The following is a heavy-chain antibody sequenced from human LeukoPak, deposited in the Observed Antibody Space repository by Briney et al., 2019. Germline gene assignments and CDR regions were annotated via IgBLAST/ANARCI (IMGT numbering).Heavy chain of an antibody. CDR2: INHSGST. V-gene: IGHV4-34*01. CDR1: GGSFSGYY. D-gene: IGHD6-19*01. Sequence: SETLSLTCAVYGGSFSGYYWSWIRQPPGKGLEWIGEINHSGSTNYNPSLKSRVTISVDTSKNQFSLKLSSVTAADTAVYYCARGPYSSGWYGGFDPWGQGTLVTVSS. J-gene: IGHJ5*02. CDR3: ARGPYSSGWYGGFDP.